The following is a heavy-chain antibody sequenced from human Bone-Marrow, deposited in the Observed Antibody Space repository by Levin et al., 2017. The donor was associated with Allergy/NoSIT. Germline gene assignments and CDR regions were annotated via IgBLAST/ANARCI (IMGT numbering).Heavy chain of an antibody. D-gene: IGHD3-10*01. J-gene: IGHJ6*02. V-gene: IGHV3-23*01. CDR1: GFTFSNYA. Sequence: QPGGSLRLSCVASGFTFSNYAMTWVRQAPGKGLEWVSTIGGLDGNTNYADSVEGRLTISRDNSKNTLYLQMNSLRVDDTAVYFCARSALWGGFPQYGLHVWGQGTTVTVSS. CDR3: ARSALWGGFPQYGLHV. CDR2: IGGLDGNT.